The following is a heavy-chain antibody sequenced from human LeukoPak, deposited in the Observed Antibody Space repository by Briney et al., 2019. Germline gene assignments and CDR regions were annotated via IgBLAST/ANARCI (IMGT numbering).Heavy chain of an antibody. J-gene: IGHJ4*02. CDR1: GFTFSDYY. CDR2: IKQDGSEK. D-gene: IGHD3-10*01. Sequence: GGSLRLSCAASGFTFSDYYMSWIRQAPGKGLEWVANIKQDGSEKYYVDSVKGRFTISRDNAKNSLYLQMNGLRAEDTAVYYCAREGYYYGSGSYYGWGQGTLVTVSS. V-gene: IGHV3-7*01. CDR3: AREGYYYGSGSYYG.